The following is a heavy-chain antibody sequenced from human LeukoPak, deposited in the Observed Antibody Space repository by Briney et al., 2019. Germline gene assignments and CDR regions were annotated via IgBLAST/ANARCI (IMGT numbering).Heavy chain of an antibody. CDR2: IYYSGST. V-gene: IGHV4-61*01. CDR1: GGSVSSSNYY. Sequence: SETLSLTCTVSGGSVSSSNYYWSWIRQPPGKGLEWIGYIYYSGSTNYNPSLKSRITISADTSKNQFSLKLSSVTAADTAVYYCARQDGSDTAMDYETDYWGQGTLVTVSS. CDR3: ARQDGSDTAMDYETDY. D-gene: IGHD5-18*01. J-gene: IGHJ4*02.